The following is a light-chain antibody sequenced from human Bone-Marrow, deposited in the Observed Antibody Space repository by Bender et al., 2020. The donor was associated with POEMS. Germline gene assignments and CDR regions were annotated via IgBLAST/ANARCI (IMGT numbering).Light chain of an antibody. J-gene: IGLJ3*02. Sequence: QSALTQEASVSGTVGQKVTISCTGSSSNTGSGYDINWYQHLPGTAPKLLIYGYNNRPSGVPDRFSGSKSGTSASLAITGLQAEDEGDYYCQSYDNSLGGWVFGGGTKLTVL. V-gene: IGLV1-40*01. CDR1: SSNTGSGYD. CDR2: GYN. CDR3: QSYDNSLGGWV.